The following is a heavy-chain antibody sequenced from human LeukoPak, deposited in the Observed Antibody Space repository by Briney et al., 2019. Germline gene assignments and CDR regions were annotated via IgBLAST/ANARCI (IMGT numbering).Heavy chain of an antibody. CDR1: GFTFSSYS. CDR2: ISSSSSYI. CDR3: AGGVRVASFDY. Sequence: GGSLRLSCAASGFTFSSYSMNWVRQAPGKGLEWVSSISSSSSYIYYADSVKGRFTISRDNAKNSLYLQMNSLRAEDTAVYYCAGGVRVASFDYWGQGTLVTVSS. V-gene: IGHV3-21*01. D-gene: IGHD3-10*01. J-gene: IGHJ4*02.